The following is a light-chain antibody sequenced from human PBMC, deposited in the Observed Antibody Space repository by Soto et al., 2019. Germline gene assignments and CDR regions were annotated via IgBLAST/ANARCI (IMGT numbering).Light chain of an antibody. V-gene: IGKV3-11*01. CDR3: QQRSNWPLT. CDR2: DAS. CDR1: QSVSSY. J-gene: IGKJ4*01. Sequence: EIVLTQSPATLSLSPGERATLSCRASQSVSSYLACYQQKPGQAPRLLIYDASNRATGIPARFSGSGSGTDFTLTISSLEPEDFAVYYCQQRSNWPLTFVGGTKVEIK.